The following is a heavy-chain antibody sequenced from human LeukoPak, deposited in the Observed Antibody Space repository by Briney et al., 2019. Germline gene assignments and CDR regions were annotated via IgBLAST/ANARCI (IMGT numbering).Heavy chain of an antibody. CDR3: AKVPDYSGYNLYFDY. CDR2: ISGSGGST. CDR1: GFTFSSYA. Sequence: GGSLRLSCAASGFTFSSYAMSWVRQAPGKGLEWVPAISGSGGSTYYADSVKGRFTISRDNSKNTLYLQMNSLRAEDTAVYYCAKVPDYSGYNLYFDYWGQGTLVTVSS. D-gene: IGHD5-12*01. J-gene: IGHJ4*02. V-gene: IGHV3-23*01.